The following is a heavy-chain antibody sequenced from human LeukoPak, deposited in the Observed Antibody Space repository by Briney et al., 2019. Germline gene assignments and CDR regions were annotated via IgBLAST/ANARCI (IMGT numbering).Heavy chain of an antibody. Sequence: GGSLRLSCAASGFTSSRYSMNWVRQAPGKGLEWVSSISSSKSYIYYADSVKGRFTISRDNSKNTLYLQMNSLRAEDTAVYYCARDSGYSYGFWYYYYGMDVWGQGTTVTVSS. D-gene: IGHD5-18*01. CDR2: ISSSKSYI. J-gene: IGHJ6*02. CDR3: ARDSGYSYGFWYYYYGMDV. CDR1: GFTSSRYS. V-gene: IGHV3-21*01.